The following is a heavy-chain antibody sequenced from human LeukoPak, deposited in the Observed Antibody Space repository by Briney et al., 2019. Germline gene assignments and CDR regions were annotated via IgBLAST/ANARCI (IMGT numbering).Heavy chain of an antibody. D-gene: IGHD6-19*01. CDR2: TYYRSKWYN. CDR3: ARSPASEDVGMTSGWYGVFDY. CDR1: GDSVSSNSAA. Sequence: SQTLSLTCAISGDSVSSNSAAWNWIRQSPSRGLEWLGRTYYRSKWYNDYAVSVKSRITVNPDTSKNQFSLQVKSVTPEDTAVYYCARSPASEDVGMTSGWYGVFDYWGQGTLVTVSS. V-gene: IGHV6-1*01. J-gene: IGHJ4*02.